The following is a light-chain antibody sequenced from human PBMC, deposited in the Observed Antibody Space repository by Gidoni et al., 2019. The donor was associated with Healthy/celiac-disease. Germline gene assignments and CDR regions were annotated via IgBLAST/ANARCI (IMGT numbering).Light chain of an antibody. CDR3: LQDYNYRTWT. CDR1: QGIRND. CDR2: AAS. Sequence: ALQMTQSPSSLSASVGDRVTITCRASQGIRNDLGWYQQKPGKAPKLLIYAASSLQRGVPSRFSGSGSGTDFTLTISSLQPEDFATYYCLQDYNYRTWTFGQGTKVEIK. V-gene: IGKV1-6*01. J-gene: IGKJ1*01.